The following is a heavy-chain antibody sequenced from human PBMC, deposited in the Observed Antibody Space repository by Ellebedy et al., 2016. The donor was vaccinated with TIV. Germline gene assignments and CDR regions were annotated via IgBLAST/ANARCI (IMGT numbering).Heavy chain of an antibody. V-gene: IGHV3-74*01. J-gene: IGHJ3*02. CDR3: ARGGFDHAFDI. D-gene: IGHD3-16*01. CDR1: GFPFSSYW. Sequence: GESLKISXAASGFPFSSYWINWVRQAPGKGLVWVSRFDNDGSDTIYPDSVKGRFTISRDNAKNTLYLQMNSLRVEDTAVYYCARGGFDHAFDIWGQGTRVTVSS. CDR2: FDNDGSDT.